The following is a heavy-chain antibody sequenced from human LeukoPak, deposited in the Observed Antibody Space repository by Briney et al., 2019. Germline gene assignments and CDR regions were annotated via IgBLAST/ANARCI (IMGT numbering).Heavy chain of an antibody. CDR3: AKDWYYYDSSGYYFDY. J-gene: IGHJ4*02. CDR2: IWYDGSNK. D-gene: IGHD3-22*01. Sequence: PGRSLRLSCAASGFTFNSYGMHWVRQAPGKGLEWVAVIWYDGSNKYYADSVKGRFTISRDNSKNTLYLQMNSLRAEDTAVYYCAKDWYYYDSSGYYFDYWGQGTLVTVSS. V-gene: IGHV3-33*06. CDR1: GFTFNSYG.